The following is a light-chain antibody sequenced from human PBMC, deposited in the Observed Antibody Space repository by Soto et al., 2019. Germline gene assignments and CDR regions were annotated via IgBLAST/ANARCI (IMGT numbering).Light chain of an antibody. CDR2: DVS. CDR1: SSDVGGYNY. J-gene: IGLJ2*01. Sequence: QSALTQPASVSGSPGQSITISCTGTSSDVGGYNYVSWYQQHPDKAPKLMIFDVSSRPSGVSNRFSGSKSGSTASLTISGLQAEDEADYYCSSYRSSTHVVFGGGTKVTVL. CDR3: SSYRSSTHVV. V-gene: IGLV2-14*03.